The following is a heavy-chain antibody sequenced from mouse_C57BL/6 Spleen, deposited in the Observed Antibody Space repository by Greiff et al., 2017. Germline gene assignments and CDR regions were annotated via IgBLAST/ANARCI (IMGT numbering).Heavy chain of an antibody. V-gene: IGHV1-80*01. CDR2: IYPGDGDT. Sequence: VKLVESGAELVKPGASVKISCKASGYAFSSYWMNWVKQRPGKGLEWIGQIYPGDGDTNYNGKFKGKATLTADKSSSTAYMQLSSLTSEDSAVYFCARSSPITTVPLDYWGQGTTLTVSS. CDR1: GYAFSSYW. D-gene: IGHD1-1*01. CDR3: ARSSPITTVPLDY. J-gene: IGHJ2*01.